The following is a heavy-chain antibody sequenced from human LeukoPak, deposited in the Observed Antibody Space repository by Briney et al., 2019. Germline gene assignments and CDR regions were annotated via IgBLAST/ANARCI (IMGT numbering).Heavy chain of an antibody. CDR1: GYIFTGYY. V-gene: IGHV1-2*02. CDR3: ARAGVLRYFDWLPRVPAAGDAFDI. J-gene: IGHJ3*02. Sequence: GASAKVSCKASGYIFTGYYMHWVRQAPGQGLEWMGWINPNSGGTNYAQKFQGRVTMTTDTSTSTAYMELRSLRSDDTAVYYCARAGVLRYFDWLPRVPAAGDAFDIWGQGTMVTVSS. CDR2: INPNSGGT. D-gene: IGHD3-9*01.